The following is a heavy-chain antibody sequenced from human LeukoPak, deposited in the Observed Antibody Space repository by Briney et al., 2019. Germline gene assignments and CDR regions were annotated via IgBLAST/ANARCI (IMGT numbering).Heavy chain of an antibody. V-gene: IGHV1-18*01. CDR2: ISVYNGDT. CDR3: ARDSVACISNSCYLPDY. J-gene: IGHJ4*02. D-gene: IGHD2-2*01. Sequence: ASVKVSCKASGYTFNSYGISWVRQAPGQGLEWMGWISVYNGDTKYAQKLQGGVTMTIDTSTSTVYMEVRSLRSDDTAVYYCARDSVACISNSCYLPDYWGQGTLVTVSS. CDR1: GYTFNSYG.